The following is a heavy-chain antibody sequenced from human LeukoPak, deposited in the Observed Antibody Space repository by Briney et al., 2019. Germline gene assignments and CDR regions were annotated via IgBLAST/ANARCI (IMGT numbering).Heavy chain of an antibody. Sequence: PSETLSLTCTVSGGSITGYYWSWIRQPPGKGLEWIGYIYYSGSTNYNPSLKSRVTISLDTSKNYFSLKLSSVTAADTAMYYCARVIRYEYYYYMDVWGQGTTVTVSS. CDR2: IYYSGST. CDR1: GGSITGYY. D-gene: IGHD1-1*01. V-gene: IGHV4-59*01. J-gene: IGHJ6*03. CDR3: ARVIRYEYYYYMDV.